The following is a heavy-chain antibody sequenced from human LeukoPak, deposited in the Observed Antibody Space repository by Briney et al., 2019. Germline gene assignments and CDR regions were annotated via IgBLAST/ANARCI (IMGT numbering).Heavy chain of an antibody. D-gene: IGHD2-15*01. CDR2: IHYTGTT. CDR1: GGSINSHY. V-gene: IGHV4-59*11. J-gene: IGHJ4*02. Sequence: SETLSLTCIVSGGSINSHYWSWIRQPPGKGLEWIGDIHYTGTTKYNPSVKSRVTISIDTSKNQFSLELSSVTAADTAVYYCARDSEKYCSGGSCFQIGYWGQGTLVTVSS. CDR3: ARDSEKYCSGGSCFQIGY.